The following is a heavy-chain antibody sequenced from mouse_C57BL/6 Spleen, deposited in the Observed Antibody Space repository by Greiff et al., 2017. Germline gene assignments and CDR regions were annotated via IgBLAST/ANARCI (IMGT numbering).Heavy chain of an antibody. CDR1: GYTFTDYY. V-gene: IGHV1-19*01. Sequence: VQLQQSGPVLVKPGASVKMSCKASGYTFTDYYMNWVKQSHGKSLEWIGVINPYNGGTSYNQKFKGKATLTVDKSSSTAYMELNSLTSEDAAVYSCARYSSSHWYFDVWGTGTTGTVSS. J-gene: IGHJ1*03. D-gene: IGHD1-1*01. CDR3: ARYSSSHWYFDV. CDR2: INPYNGGT.